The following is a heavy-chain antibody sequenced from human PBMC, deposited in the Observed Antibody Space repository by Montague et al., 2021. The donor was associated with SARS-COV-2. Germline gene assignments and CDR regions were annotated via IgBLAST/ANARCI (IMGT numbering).Heavy chain of an antibody. D-gene: IGHD5-24*01. J-gene: IGHJ4*02. CDR3: ARGDVEMATIKSGGPFYHFDY. Sequence: SETLSLTCTVSGGSISSYYWSWIRQPPGKGLEWIGYIYYSGSTNYNPSLKSPVTISVDTSKNKFSLKLSSVTAADTAVYYCARGDVEMATIKSGGPFYHFDYWGQGTLVTVSS. CDR2: IYYSGST. V-gene: IGHV4-59*13. CDR1: GGSISSYY.